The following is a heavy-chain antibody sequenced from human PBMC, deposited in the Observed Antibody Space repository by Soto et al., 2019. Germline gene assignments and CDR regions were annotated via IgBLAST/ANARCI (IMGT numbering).Heavy chain of an antibody. CDR1: GGSISSGGYY. V-gene: IGHV4-31*03. CDR2: IYYSGST. Sequence: QVQLQESGPGLVKPSQTLSLTCTVSGGSISSGGYYWSWIRQHPGKGLEWIGYIYYSGSTYYNPSLKSRVTISVDTSKNQFSLQLSSVTAADTAVYYCARDWVAAAAPDVWGQGTTVTVSS. J-gene: IGHJ6*02. CDR3: ARDWVAAAAPDV. D-gene: IGHD6-13*01.